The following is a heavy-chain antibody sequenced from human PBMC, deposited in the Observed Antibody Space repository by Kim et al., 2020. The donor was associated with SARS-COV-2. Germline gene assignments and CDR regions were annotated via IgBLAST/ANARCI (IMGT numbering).Heavy chain of an antibody. V-gene: IGHV3-7*01. CDR1: GFTFSSYW. D-gene: IGHD6-19*01. Sequence: GGSLRLSCAASGFTFSSYWMSWVRQAPGKGLEWVANIKQDGSEKYYVDSVKGRFTISRDNAENSLYLQMNSLRAEDTAVYYCASGYSSGWGAFDIWGQGTMVTVSS. CDR2: IKQDGSEK. J-gene: IGHJ3*02. CDR3: ASGYSSGWGAFDI.